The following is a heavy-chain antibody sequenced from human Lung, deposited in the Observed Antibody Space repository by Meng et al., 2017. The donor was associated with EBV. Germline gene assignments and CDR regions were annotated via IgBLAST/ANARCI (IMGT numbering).Heavy chain of an antibody. V-gene: IGHV4-31*01. J-gene: IGHJ4*02. D-gene: IGHD5-18*01. Sequence: QVKLQESGPGLVTPSQTLSLTCIVSGGSISSGGHYWSWFRQHPGKSLEWIGYIYYSRSTFYNPSPKSLVSISIDTSNNHFSLKLSSVTAADTAVYYCARAVDTGYFDYWGQGTLVTVSS. CDR3: ARAVDTGYFDY. CDR2: IYYSRST. CDR1: GGSISSGGHY.